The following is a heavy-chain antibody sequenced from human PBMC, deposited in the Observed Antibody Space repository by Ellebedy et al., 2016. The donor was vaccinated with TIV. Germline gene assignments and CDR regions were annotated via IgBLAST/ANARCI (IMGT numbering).Heavy chain of an antibody. CDR2: INYSDNT. Sequence: SETLSLXCAVSSGSISNYFWSWIRQPPGKGLEWIGYINYSDNTKYSPSLKSRVSISVDLSKNQFSLKLRSVSAADTAVYYCARDNWFNPWGQGTPVTVSS. CDR1: SGSISNYF. V-gene: IGHV4-59*13. J-gene: IGHJ5*02. CDR3: ARDNWFNP.